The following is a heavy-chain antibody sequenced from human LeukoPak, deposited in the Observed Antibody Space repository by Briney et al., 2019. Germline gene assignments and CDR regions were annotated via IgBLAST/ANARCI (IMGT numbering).Heavy chain of an antibody. CDR2: VNPNGGET. V-gene: IGHV1-2*02. Sequence: ASVKVSCKTSGSTFTGAYMHWVRQAPGQGLEWMGWVNPNGGETKIAQKFQGRVTMTRDTSIRTVYMDLGGLRSDDTAVYYCARVLFNSGYNYWGQGSLVTVSS. D-gene: IGHD3-9*01. CDR1: GSTFTGAY. CDR3: ARVLFNSGYNY. J-gene: IGHJ4*02.